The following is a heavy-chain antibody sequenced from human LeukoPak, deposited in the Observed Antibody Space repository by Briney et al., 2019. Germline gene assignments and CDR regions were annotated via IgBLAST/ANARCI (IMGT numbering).Heavy chain of an antibody. CDR2: ISAYNGNT. J-gene: IGHJ6*03. Sequence: ASVKVSCKASGYTFTSYGISWVRQAPGQGLEWMGWISAYNGNTNYAQKLQGRVTMTTDTSTSTAYMELRSLRSDDTAVYYCARVLRSGYYYYMGVWGKGTTVTVSS. CDR1: GYTFTSYG. V-gene: IGHV1-18*01. D-gene: IGHD3-9*01. CDR3: ARVLRSGYYYYMGV.